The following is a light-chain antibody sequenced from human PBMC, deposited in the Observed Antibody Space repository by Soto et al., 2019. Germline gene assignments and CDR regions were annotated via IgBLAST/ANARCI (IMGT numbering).Light chain of an antibody. V-gene: IGKV1-5*03. CDR1: QSISDS. Sequence: DIQMTQSPSTLSASVGDRVTITCRASQSISDSLAWYQQKPGKASKLLIYEASSLKSGVPSRFSGSRSGTEYTLTISSLQPDDFATYYCQQYNGYWTFGQGTKVVIK. CDR3: QQYNGYWT. CDR2: EAS. J-gene: IGKJ1*01.